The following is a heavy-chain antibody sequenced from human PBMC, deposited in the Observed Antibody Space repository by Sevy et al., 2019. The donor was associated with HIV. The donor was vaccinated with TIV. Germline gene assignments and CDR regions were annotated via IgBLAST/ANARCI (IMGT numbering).Heavy chain of an antibody. J-gene: IGHJ4*02. CDR3: ASEGVGMVATN. D-gene: IGHD5-12*01. Sequence: GGSLRRSCAASGFTVSSNYMSWVRQAPGKGLEWVSVIYSGGSTYYADSVNGRFTISRDNSKITLYLQMNSLRAEDTAVYYCASEGVGMVATNWGQGTLVTVSS. CDR2: IYSGGST. CDR1: GFTVSSNY. V-gene: IGHV3-53*01.